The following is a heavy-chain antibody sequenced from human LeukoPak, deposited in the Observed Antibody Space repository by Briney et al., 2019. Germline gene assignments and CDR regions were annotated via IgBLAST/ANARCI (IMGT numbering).Heavy chain of an antibody. Sequence: GGSLRLSCAASGFTFSSYTMNWVRQAPGKGLEWASYISSSSSTIYYADSVKGRFTISRDDAKNSLYLQMNSLRAEDTAVYYCARDEKAAAGKIYYGMDVWGQGTTVTVSS. J-gene: IGHJ6*02. CDR2: ISSSSSTI. CDR3: ARDEKAAAGKIYYGMDV. D-gene: IGHD6-13*01. V-gene: IGHV3-48*01. CDR1: GFTFSSYT.